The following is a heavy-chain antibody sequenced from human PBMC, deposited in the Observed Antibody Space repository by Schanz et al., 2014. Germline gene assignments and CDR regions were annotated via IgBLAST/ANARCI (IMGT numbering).Heavy chain of an antibody. V-gene: IGHV1-18*01. J-gene: IGHJ3*01. CDR3: ATMWGYGTATACQILEVLDV. Sequence: QVQLVQSGAEVKKPGASVKVSCKASGYTFISYGISWVRQAPGQGLEWMGWIGAYTNNTNYAQKDQGGVTMTTDTTTTTASMELRSLRSNDTTMDDSATMWGYGTATACQILEVLDVWGQGTMVTVSS. D-gene: IGHD2-8*02. CDR2: IGAYTNNT. CDR1: GYTFISYG.